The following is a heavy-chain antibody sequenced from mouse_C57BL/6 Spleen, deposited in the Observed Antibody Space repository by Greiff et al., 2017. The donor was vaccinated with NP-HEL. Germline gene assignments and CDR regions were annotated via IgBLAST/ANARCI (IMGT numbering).Heavy chain of an antibody. J-gene: IGHJ4*01. V-gene: IGHV5-17*01. CDR2: ISSGSSTI. Sequence: DVMLVESGGGLVKPGGSLKLSCAASGFTFSDYGMHWVRQAPEKGLEWVAYISSGSSTIYYADTVKGRFTISRDNAKNTLFLQMTSLRSEDTAMYYCGKDYAMDYWGQGTSVTVSS. CDR1: GFTFSDYG. CDR3: GKDYAMDY.